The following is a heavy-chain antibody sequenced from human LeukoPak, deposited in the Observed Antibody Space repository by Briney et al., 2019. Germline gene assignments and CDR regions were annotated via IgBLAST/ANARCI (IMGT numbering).Heavy chain of an antibody. CDR2: IYTSGST. V-gene: IGHV4-61*02. Sequence: SETLSLTCTVSGGSISSGSYYWSWIRQPAGKGLEWIGRIYTSGSTNYNPSLKSRVTISVDTSKNQFSLKLSSVTAADTAVYYCARGDRSDSPYYYYYMYVWGKGTTVTVSS. CDR1: GGSISSGSYY. J-gene: IGHJ6*03. D-gene: IGHD3-22*01. CDR3: ARGDRSDSPYYYYYMYV.